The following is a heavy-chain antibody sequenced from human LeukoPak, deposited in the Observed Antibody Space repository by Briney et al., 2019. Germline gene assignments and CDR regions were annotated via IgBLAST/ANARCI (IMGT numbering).Heavy chain of an antibody. Sequence: PGGSLRLSCAASGFTFSSYWMSWVRQAPGKGLEWVANIKQDGSEKYYVDSVKGRFTISRDNAKNSLYLQMNSLRAEDTAVYYCASLYYYDSSGYYSAFFDYWGQGTLVTVSS. J-gene: IGHJ4*02. V-gene: IGHV3-7*01. CDR3: ASLYYYDSSGYYSAFFDY. D-gene: IGHD3-22*01. CDR2: IKQDGSEK. CDR1: GFTFSSYW.